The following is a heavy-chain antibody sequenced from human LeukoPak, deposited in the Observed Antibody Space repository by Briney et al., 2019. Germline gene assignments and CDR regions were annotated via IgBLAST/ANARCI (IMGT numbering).Heavy chain of an antibody. CDR1: AGSISSSNYY. J-gene: IGHJ4*02. Sequence: PSETLSLTCTVSAGSISSSNYYWGWIRQPPGKGLEWIGSIYYSGRTYYNPSLKSRVTISVDTSKNQFSLRLSSVTAADTAVYYCARGSYYYYYDSSGYEGTGFDYWGQGTLVTVSS. CDR2: IYYSGRT. CDR3: ARGSYYYYYDSSGYEGTGFDY. D-gene: IGHD3-22*01. V-gene: IGHV4-39*07.